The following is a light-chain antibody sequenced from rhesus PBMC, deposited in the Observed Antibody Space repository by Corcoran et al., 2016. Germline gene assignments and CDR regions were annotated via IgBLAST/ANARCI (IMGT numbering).Light chain of an antibody. V-gene: IGKV3-24*03. CDR3: LQASNWPLT. CDR1: QSISTY. Sequence: EIVMTQSPATLALSPGERATLSCRASQSISTYLAWYQQKPGQAPRRLLYGASRRATGIADRFSGSGSGTEFPLTISSLGPEDVGIYFCLQASNWPLTFGGGTKVEIK. CDR2: GAS. J-gene: IGKJ4*01.